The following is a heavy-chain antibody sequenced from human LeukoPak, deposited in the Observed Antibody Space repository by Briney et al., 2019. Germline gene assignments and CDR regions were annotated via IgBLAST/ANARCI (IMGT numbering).Heavy chain of an antibody. CDR2: IYTSGST. J-gene: IGHJ4*02. CDR1: GGSISSYY. D-gene: IGHD7-27*01. V-gene: IGHV4-4*07. CDR3: ARRPHNWGFDF. Sequence: SETLSLTCTVSGGSISSYYWGWIRQPAGKGLEWIGRIYTSGSTNYNPSLKSRVTISVDTSKNQFSLSLTSVTAADTAVYYCARRPHNWGFDFWGQGILVTVSS.